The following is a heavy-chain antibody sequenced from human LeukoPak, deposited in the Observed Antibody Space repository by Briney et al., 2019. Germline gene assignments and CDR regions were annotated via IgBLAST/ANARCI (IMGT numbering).Heavy chain of an antibody. CDR2: IYSGGST. CDR1: GFAVSNNY. Sequence: GGSLRLSCAASGFAVSNNYMSWVRQAPGKGLEWVSVIYSGGSTYYADSVKGRITVSRDNSRNTLYLQMNFLGVEDTAVYYCAHSEFYVSGKYAGLDNWGQGTLVTVSS. D-gene: IGHD3-10*01. CDR3: AHSEFYVSGKYAGLDN. V-gene: IGHV3-53*01. J-gene: IGHJ4*02.